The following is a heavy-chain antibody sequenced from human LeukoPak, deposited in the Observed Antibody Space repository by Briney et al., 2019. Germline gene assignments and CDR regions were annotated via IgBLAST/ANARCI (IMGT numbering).Heavy chain of an antibody. J-gene: IGHJ4*02. CDR3: ARLSGKLGWHPRRAYFDY. D-gene: IGHD4-23*01. V-gene: IGHV3-48*01. CDR1: GFTFSSYE. CDR2: ISSSSSTI. Sequence: PGGSLRLSCAASGFTFSSYEMNWVRQAPGKGLEWVSYISSSSSTIYYADSVKGRFTISRDNAKNSLYLQMNSLRAADTAVYYCARLSGKLGWHPRRAYFDYWGQGTLVTVSS.